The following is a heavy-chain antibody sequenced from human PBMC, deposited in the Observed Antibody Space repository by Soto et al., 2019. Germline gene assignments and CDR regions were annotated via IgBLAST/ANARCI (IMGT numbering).Heavy chain of an antibody. V-gene: IGHV4-39*01. CDR2: IYYSGST. CDR1: GGSISSSSYY. Sequence: SETLSLTCTVSGGSISSSSYYWGWIRQPPGKGLEWIGSIYYSGSTYYNPSLKSRVTISVDTSKNQFSLKLSSVTAADTAVYYCARQKAEAGTRWFDPWGQGTLVTVSS. J-gene: IGHJ5*02. D-gene: IGHD6-13*01. CDR3: ARQKAEAGTRWFDP.